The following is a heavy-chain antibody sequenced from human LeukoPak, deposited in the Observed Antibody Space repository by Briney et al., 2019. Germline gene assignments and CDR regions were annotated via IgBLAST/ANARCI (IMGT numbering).Heavy chain of an antibody. J-gene: IGHJ4*01. Sequence: GGSLRLSCAASGFTFSIYGMSWVRQAPGKGLEWVSYISSTSSTIYYADSVKGRFTISRDNAKNSLYLQMNSLRAEDTAMYYCARLSAMLRGPEPIYSFDYWGQGTLVTVSS. V-gene: IGHV3-48*01. CDR3: ARLSAMLRGPEPIYSFDY. CDR1: GFTFSIYG. D-gene: IGHD3-10*01. CDR2: ISSTSSTI.